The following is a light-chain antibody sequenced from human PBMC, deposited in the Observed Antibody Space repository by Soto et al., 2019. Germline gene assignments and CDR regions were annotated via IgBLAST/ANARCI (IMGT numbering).Light chain of an antibody. Sequence: EILMTQSPATLSVSPGERATLSCRASQNVGGHVAWYQQKPGQAPRLFIYGASTRATGIPARFSGSGSGTEFTLTISSLQSEDFAIYYCQQYYNWPPLTFGGGTKVEIQ. J-gene: IGKJ4*01. CDR1: QNVGGH. CDR2: GAS. V-gene: IGKV3-15*01. CDR3: QQYYNWPPLT.